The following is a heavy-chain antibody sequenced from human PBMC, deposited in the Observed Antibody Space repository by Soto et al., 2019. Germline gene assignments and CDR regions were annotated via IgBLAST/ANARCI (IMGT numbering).Heavy chain of an antibody. J-gene: IGHJ5*02. CDR1: GYTITSSY. CDR2: INPSGNST. D-gene: IGHD3-10*01. Sequence: ASVKVTCKASGYTITSSYMHWLRQAPKQGIERKKIINPSGNSTSYAQKFQGRVTMTRDTSTSTVYMELRSLRSEDTAVYYCARVTSPVPLGSSEVMSQNWFDPWGQGTLVTVSS. V-gene: IGHV1-46*01. CDR3: ARVTSPVPLGSSEVMSQNWFDP.